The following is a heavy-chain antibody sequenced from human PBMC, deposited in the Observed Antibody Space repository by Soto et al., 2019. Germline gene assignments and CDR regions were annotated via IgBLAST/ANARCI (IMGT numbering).Heavy chain of an antibody. D-gene: IGHD6-19*01. V-gene: IGHV4-31*03. CDR1: GGSISSGGYY. CDR2: IYYSGST. Sequence: SDTLSLSCTVSGGSISSGGYYWSWIRQHPGKGLEWIGYIYYSGSTYYNPSLKSRVTISVDTSKNQFSLKLSSVTAADTAVYYCAREGRLSSGWYEGYYYYGMDVWGQGTTVTVSS. J-gene: IGHJ6*02. CDR3: AREGRLSSGWYEGYYYYGMDV.